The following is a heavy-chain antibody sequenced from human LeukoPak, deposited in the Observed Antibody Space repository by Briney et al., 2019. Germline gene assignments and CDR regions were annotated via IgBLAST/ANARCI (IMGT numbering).Heavy chain of an antibody. J-gene: IGHJ1*01. V-gene: IGHV3-48*03. CDR1: GFIFSGYE. CDR3: AKLTAYSTRSSNFQH. Sequence: GGSLRLSCAASGFIFSGYEMNWVRQAPGKGLEWLSYITRSGSTIYYADSVKGRFTISRDNSKNTLYLQMNSLRAEDTAVYYCAKLTAYSTRSSNFQHWGQGTLVTVSS. CDR2: ITRSGSTI. D-gene: IGHD6-13*01.